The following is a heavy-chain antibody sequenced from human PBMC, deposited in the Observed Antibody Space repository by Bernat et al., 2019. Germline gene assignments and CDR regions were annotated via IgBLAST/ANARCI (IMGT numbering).Heavy chain of an antibody. J-gene: IGHJ6*02. CDR3: ARGGPGMDV. V-gene: IGHV3-33*01. Sequence: QVQLVESGGGVVQPGRSLRLSCAASGFTFSTYGMHWVRQAPGKGLEWVGIIWHDGSSKYYADSVKGRFTFSRDNSRNMLYLQMNSLRAGDTAVYYCARGGPGMDVWGQGTTVTVSS. CDR2: IWHDGSSK. CDR1: GFTFSTYG.